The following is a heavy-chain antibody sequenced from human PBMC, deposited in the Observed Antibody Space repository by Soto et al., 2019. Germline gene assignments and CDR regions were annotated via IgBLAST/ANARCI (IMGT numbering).Heavy chain of an antibody. Sequence: ASVKVSCKASGYTFTSYGISWVRQAPVQGLEWMGWISAYNGNTNYAQKLQGRVTMTTDTSTSTAYMELRSLRSDDTAVYYCARVEVLVKWGILTGSIGQIDYWG. V-gene: IGHV1-18*04. CDR2: ISAYNGNT. CDR3: ARVEVLVKWGILTGSIGQIDY. J-gene: IGHJ4*01. CDR1: GYTFTSYG. D-gene: IGHD3-9*01.